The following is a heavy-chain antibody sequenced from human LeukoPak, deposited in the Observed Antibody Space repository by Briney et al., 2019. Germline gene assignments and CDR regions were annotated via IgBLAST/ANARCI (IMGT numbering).Heavy chain of an antibody. J-gene: IGHJ6*02. CDR1: GFTFSSYA. CDR2: ISGSGGST. CDR3: AKVGPETYYDFWSGYFQKYYYYGMDV. D-gene: IGHD3-3*01. V-gene: IGHV3-23*01. Sequence: PGGSLRLSCAASGFTFSSYAMSWVRQAPGKGLEWVSAISGSGGSTYYADSVKGRFTISRDNSKNTLYLQMNSLRAEDTAVYYCAKVGPETYYDFWSGYFQKYYYYGMDVWGQGTTVTVSS.